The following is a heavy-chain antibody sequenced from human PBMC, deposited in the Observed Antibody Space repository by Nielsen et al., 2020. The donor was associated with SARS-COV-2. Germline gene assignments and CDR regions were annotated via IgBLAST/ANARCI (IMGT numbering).Heavy chain of an antibody. D-gene: IGHD5-12*01. J-gene: IGHJ6*02. Sequence: GESLKISCAASGFTFSSYAMSWVRQAPGNVLEWVSAISGSGGSTYYADSVKGRFTISRDNSKNTLYLQMNSLRAEDTAVYYCAKDERRSKGVDGYYYYYGMDVWGQGTTVTVSS. CDR1: GFTFSSYA. CDR3: AKDERRSKGVDGYYYYYGMDV. CDR2: ISGSGGST. V-gene: IGHV3-23*01.